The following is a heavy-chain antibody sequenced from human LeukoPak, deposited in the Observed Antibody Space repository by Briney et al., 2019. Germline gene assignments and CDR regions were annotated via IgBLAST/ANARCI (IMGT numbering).Heavy chain of an antibody. Sequence: SETLSLTCTGSGGSISSYYWSWIRQPPGKGLEWIGYIYYSGSTNYNPSLESRLTISVDTSKNQFSLKLSSVTAADTAVYYCAREGSSGCYDYWGRGTLVSVFS. D-gene: IGHD6-19*01. CDR3: AREGSSGCYDY. J-gene: IGHJ4*02. CDR2: IYYSGST. CDR1: GGSISSYY. V-gene: IGHV4-59*01.